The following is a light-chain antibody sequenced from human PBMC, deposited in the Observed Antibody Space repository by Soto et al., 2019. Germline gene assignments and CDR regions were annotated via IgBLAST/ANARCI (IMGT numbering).Light chain of an antibody. CDR2: KAS. V-gene: IGKV1-5*03. Sequence: DIQMTQSPSTLSASVGDRVTITCRASQSISSWLAWYQQKPGKAPKLLIYKASSLESGVPSRFSGSGSGTEFTLTISSLQPEDVASYYCQKYSSASTFGGGTKVDI. CDR3: QKYSSAST. J-gene: IGKJ4*01. CDR1: QSISSW.